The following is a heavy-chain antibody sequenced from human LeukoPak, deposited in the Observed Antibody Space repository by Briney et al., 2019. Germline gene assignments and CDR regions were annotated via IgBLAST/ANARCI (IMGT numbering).Heavy chain of an antibody. J-gene: IGHJ5*02. CDR2: ISHDGNDQ. D-gene: IGHD3-3*01. V-gene: IGHV3-30*04. Sequence: GGSLGLSCAASGFTFSTYEMHWVRQAPGKGLEWVAVISHDGNDQHYADSVKGRFTISRDNAKNTLYLQMNSLRAEDTAVYYCARGEGYYDFWSGSGWFDPWGQGTLVTVSS. CDR3: ARGEGYYDFWSGSGWFDP. CDR1: GFTFSTYE.